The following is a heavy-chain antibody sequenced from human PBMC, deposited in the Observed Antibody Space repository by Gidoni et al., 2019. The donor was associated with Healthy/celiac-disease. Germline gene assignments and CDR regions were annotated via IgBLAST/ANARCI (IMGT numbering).Heavy chain of an antibody. CDR3: ASRDYSNYGDFDY. V-gene: IGHV4-34*01. CDR2: INHSGST. CDR1: GGSFSGYY. J-gene: IGHJ4*02. D-gene: IGHD4-4*01. Sequence: QVQLQQWGAGLLKPSETLSLTCAVYGGSFSGYYWSWIRQPPGKGLEWIGEINHSGSTTYNPSLKSRVTISVDTSKNQFSLKLSSVTAADTAVYYCASRDYSNYGDFDYWGQGTLVTVSS.